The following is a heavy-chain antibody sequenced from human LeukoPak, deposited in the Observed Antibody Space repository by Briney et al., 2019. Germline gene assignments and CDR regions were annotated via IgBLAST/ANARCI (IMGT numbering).Heavy chain of an antibody. CDR3: ARDMYWFDP. J-gene: IGHJ5*02. CDR2: IKQDGSEK. D-gene: IGHD3-10*02. CDR1: GFTFRSYC. Sequence: GVSLTLSCAASGFTFRSYCMIWLRHSPGKVREWVANIKQDGSEKYYVDSVKGRFTISRDKAKNSLYLQMNSLRAEDTAVYYCARDMYWFDPWGQGTLVTVSS. V-gene: IGHV3-7*01.